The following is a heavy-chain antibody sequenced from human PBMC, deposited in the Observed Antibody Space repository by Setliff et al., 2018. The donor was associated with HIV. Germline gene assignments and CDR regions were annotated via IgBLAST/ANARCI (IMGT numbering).Heavy chain of an antibody. V-gene: IGHV1-3*01. Sequence: ASVKVSCKASGYSFTNYVMHWVRQAPGQRLEWMGWINAGNDNTKYSQKFQGRVTITRDTSANTAYMEQSSLRSEDTAVYYCAIEVWEGLSFDYWGQGTLVTVSS. CDR3: AIEVWEGLSFDY. CDR1: GYSFTNYV. D-gene: IGHD3-3*01. J-gene: IGHJ4*02. CDR2: INAGNDNT.